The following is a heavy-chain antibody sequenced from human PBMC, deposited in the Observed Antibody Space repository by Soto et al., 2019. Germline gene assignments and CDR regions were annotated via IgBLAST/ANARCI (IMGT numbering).Heavy chain of an antibody. J-gene: IGHJ6*03. Sequence: GGSLRLSCAASGFTFRSYDMHWVRQATGKGLEWVSGIGTAGDTYYQGSVKGRFTITRENAKNSLYLQMNNQRAGDTAPYNCGRGWLATGVSLSYRDVWGKGTTVTVSS. CDR2: IGTAGDT. D-gene: IGHD5-12*01. V-gene: IGHV3-13*01. CDR1: GFTFRSYD. CDR3: GRGWLATGVSLSYRDV.